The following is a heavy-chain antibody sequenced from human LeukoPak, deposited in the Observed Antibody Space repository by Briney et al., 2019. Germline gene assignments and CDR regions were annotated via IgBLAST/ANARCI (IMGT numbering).Heavy chain of an antibody. CDR1: GFTFSSYD. CDR2: TGTAGDT. Sequence: QPGGSLRLSCTASGFTFSSYDMHWVRQGTGKGLEWVSATGTAGDTYYGGSVKGRFTISRENAKNSLYLQMDSLRAGDTAVYYCARVAAAGKGFDHWGQGTLVTVSS. CDR3: ARVAAAGKGFDH. D-gene: IGHD6-13*01. V-gene: IGHV3-13*01. J-gene: IGHJ4*02.